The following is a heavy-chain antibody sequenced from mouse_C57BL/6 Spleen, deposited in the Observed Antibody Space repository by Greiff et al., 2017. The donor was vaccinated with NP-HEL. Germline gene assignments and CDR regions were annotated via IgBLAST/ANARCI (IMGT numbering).Heavy chain of an antibody. CDR2: ISSGGDYI. CDR1: GFTFSSYA. D-gene: IGHD2-5*01. CDR3: TRESNYTTWFAY. Sequence: EVKLVESGEGLVKPGGSLKLSCAASGFTFSSYAMSWVRQTPEKRLEWVAYISSGGDYIYYADTVKGRFTISRDNARNTLYLQMSSLKSEDTAMYYCTRESNYTTWFAYWGQGTLVTVSA. J-gene: IGHJ3*01. V-gene: IGHV5-9-1*02.